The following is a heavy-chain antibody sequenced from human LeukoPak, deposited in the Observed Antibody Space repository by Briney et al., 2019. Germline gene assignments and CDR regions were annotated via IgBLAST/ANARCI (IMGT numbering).Heavy chain of an antibody. CDR1: GYTFTDYY. CDR3: ARARRESSGWYFWFDP. J-gene: IGHJ5*02. Sequence: EASVKVSCKASGYTFTDYYIHWVRQAPGQGLEWMRWIDPNSGGTNYAQKFQGRVTMTRDTSISTTYMELSSLRSDDTAVYYCARARRESSGWYFWFDPWGQGSLVTVSS. V-gene: IGHV1-2*02. CDR2: IDPNSGGT. D-gene: IGHD6-19*01.